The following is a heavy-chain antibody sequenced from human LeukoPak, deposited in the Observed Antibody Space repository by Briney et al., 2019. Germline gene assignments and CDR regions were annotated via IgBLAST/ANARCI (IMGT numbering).Heavy chain of an antibody. J-gene: IGHJ4*02. Sequence: GGSLRLSCAASGFTFSSYAMSWVRQAPGKGLEWVSIIYSGGSTYYADSVKGRFTISRDNSKNTIFLQMNSLRADDTAVYYCARDREGSSSWDYWGQGTLVTVSS. V-gene: IGHV3-53*01. CDR2: IYSGGST. CDR3: ARDREGSSSWDY. CDR1: GFTFSSYA. D-gene: IGHD6-13*01.